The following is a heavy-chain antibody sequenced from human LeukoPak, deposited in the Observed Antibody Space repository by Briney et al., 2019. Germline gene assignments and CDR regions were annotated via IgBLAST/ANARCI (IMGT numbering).Heavy chain of an antibody. D-gene: IGHD3-22*01. Sequence: SETLSLTCAVYGGSFSGYYWSWIRQPPGKGLEWIGEINHSGSTNYNPSLKSRVTISVDTSKNQFSLKLSSVTAADTAVYYCARDERYDSSGYPLDYWGQGTLVTVSS. CDR2: INHSGST. CDR1: GGSFSGYY. CDR3: ARDERYDSSGYPLDY. V-gene: IGHV4-34*01. J-gene: IGHJ4*02.